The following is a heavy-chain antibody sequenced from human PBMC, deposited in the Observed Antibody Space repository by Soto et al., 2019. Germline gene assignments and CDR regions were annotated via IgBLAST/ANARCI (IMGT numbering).Heavy chain of an antibody. CDR2: ISYDGSNK. CDR3: ARPDYGSGSYPDY. CDR1: GFTFSSYA. J-gene: IGHJ4*02. Sequence: QVQLVESGGGVVQPGRSLRLSCAASGFTFSSYAMQWVRQAPGKGLEWVAVISYDGSNKYYADSVKGRFTVSRDNSKNTLYLQMNSRRAGDTAVYYCARPDYGSGSYPDYWGQGTLVTVSS. D-gene: IGHD3-10*01. V-gene: IGHV3-30-3*01.